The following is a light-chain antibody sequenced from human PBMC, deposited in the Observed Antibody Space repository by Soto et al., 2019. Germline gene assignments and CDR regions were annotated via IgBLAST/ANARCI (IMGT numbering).Light chain of an antibody. CDR1: SSNVGSHA. Sequence: QSVLTQPPSGSGIPGQRVTSSCSGSSSNVGSHAVNWYQQVPGTAPQLLIYDNNPRPSGVPDRFSGSKSATSASLAISGLQSDDEADYYCAAWDDSLNGVFGGGTKVTVL. CDR3: AAWDDSLNGV. CDR2: DNN. V-gene: IGLV1-44*01. J-gene: IGLJ2*01.